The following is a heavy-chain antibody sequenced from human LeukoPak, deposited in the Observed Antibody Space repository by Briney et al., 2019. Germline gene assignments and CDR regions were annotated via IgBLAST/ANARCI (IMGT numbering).Heavy chain of an antibody. Sequence: PGGSLRLSCAASGFTFDDYAMHWVRQVPGKGLEWVSGISWNSGSIGYADSVKGRFTISRDNAKNSLYLQMNSLRAEDTALYYCAKGNYDSSVRYFDYWGQGTLVTVSS. CDR1: GFTFDDYA. D-gene: IGHD3-22*01. J-gene: IGHJ4*02. V-gene: IGHV3-9*01. CDR3: AKGNYDSSVRYFDY. CDR2: ISWNSGSI.